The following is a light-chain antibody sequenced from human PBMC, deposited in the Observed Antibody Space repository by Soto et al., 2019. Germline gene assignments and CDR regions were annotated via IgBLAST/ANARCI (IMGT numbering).Light chain of an antibody. Sequence: QSVLTQPASVSGSPGQSITISCTGTSTDVGRYNYVSWYQQHPGKAPKLMVYDVSNRPSWVSNRFSGSKSSITASLTISGLQAEDEADYYCTSYTSDSTYVFGTGTKLTVL. CDR3: TSYTSDSTYV. V-gene: IGLV2-14*01. J-gene: IGLJ1*01. CDR2: DVS. CDR1: STDVGRYNY.